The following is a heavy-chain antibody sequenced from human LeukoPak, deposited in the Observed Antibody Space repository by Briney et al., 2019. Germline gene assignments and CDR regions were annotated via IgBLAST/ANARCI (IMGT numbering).Heavy chain of an antibody. V-gene: IGHV4-34*01. CDR2: INHSGST. D-gene: IGHD6-6*01. CDR1: GGSFSGYY. Sequence: SETLSLTCAVYGGSFSGYYWSWIRQPPGKGLEWIGEINHSGSTNYNPSLKSRVTISVDTSKNQFSLKLSSVTAADTAVYYCAREGSIAARRPSDYWGQGTLVTVSS. J-gene: IGHJ4*02. CDR3: AREGSIAARRPSDY.